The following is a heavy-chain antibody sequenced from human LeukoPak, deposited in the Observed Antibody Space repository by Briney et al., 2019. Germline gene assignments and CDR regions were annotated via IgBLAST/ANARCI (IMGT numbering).Heavy chain of an antibody. CDR1: GFTFSSYS. V-gene: IGHV3-48*04. CDR2: ISSSSTTI. Sequence: GGSLRLSCAASGFTFSSYSMNWVRQAPGKGLEWVSYISSSSTTIYYADSVKGRFTISRDNARNSLYLQMNSLRAEDTAVYYCARDPYSGTYGDTYYYYMDVWGKGTTVTISS. D-gene: IGHD1-26*01. J-gene: IGHJ6*03. CDR3: ARDPYSGTYGDTYYYYMDV.